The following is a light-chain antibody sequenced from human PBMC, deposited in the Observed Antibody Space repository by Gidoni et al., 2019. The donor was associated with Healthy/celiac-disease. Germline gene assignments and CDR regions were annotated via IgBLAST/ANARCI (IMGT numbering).Light chain of an antibody. CDR3: QSADSSGIKV. V-gene: IGLV3-25*03. J-gene: IGLJ1*01. CDR1: ALPKQY. CDR2: KDS. Sequence: SYELTQPPSVSVSPGQTARITCSGDALPKQYAYWYQQKPGQAPVLVIYKDSERPSGIPERFSGSSSGTTVTLTISGVQAEDEADYYCQSADSSGIKVFGTGTKVTVL.